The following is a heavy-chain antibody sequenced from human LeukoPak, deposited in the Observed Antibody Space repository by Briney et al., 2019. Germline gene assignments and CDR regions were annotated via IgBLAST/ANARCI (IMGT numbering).Heavy chain of an antibody. CDR3: AKGPRMIVGQIDY. CDR2: ISGSGGST. CDR1: VFTFSSYA. Sequence: GGSLRLSCEASVFTFSSYAMSWVRQAPGKGLEWVSAISGSGGSTYYADSVKGRFTISRDNSKNTLYLQMNSLRAEDTAVYYCAKGPRMIVGQIDYWGQGTLVTVSS. J-gene: IGHJ4*02. V-gene: IGHV3-23*01. D-gene: IGHD3-22*01.